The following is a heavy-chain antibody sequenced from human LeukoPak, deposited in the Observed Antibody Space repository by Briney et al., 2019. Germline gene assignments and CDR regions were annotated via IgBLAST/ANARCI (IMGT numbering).Heavy chain of an antibody. J-gene: IGHJ3*02. CDR1: GFTFSSYA. V-gene: IGHV3-23*01. CDR2: ISGSGGST. CDR3: ANGLLITFGGVIVIPNDAFDI. Sequence: GGSLRLSCAASGFTFSSYAMSWVRQAPGKGLEWVSAISGSGGSTYYADSVKGRFTISRDNSKNTPYLQMNSLRAEDTAVYYCANGLLITFGGVIVIPNDAFDIWGQGTMVTVSS. D-gene: IGHD3-16*02.